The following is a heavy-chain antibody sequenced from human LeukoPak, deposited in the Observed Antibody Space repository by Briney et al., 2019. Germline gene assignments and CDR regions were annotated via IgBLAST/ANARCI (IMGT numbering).Heavy chain of an antibody. CDR1: GFTFNTYG. V-gene: IGHV3-30*02. Sequence: GGSLRLSCASSGFTFNTYGMHWVRQAPGKGLEWVTFIRYDGTNKYYADSVKGRFTISRDNAKNSLYLQMNSLRDEDTAVYYCARGDSSGPDYYYYMDVWGKGTTVTISS. D-gene: IGHD6-19*01. J-gene: IGHJ6*03. CDR2: IRYDGTNK. CDR3: ARGDSSGPDYYYYMDV.